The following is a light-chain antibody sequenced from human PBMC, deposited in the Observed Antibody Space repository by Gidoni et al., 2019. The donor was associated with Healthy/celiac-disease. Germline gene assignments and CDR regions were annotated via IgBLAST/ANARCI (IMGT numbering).Light chain of an antibody. CDR2: DAS. J-gene: IGKJ5*01. CDR1: QSVSSY. CDR3: QQRSNWPPPTT. Sequence: EIVLTQSPATLSLSPGERATLSCRASQSVSSYLAWYQQKPGQAPRLLIYDASNRATGIPARFSGSGSGTDFTLTISSLEPEDFAVYYCQQRSNWPPPTTCXQXTRLEIK. V-gene: IGKV3-11*01.